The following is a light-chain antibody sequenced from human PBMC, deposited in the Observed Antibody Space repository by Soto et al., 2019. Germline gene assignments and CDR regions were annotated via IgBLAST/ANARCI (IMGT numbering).Light chain of an antibody. CDR2: GAS. V-gene: IGKV3-20*01. J-gene: IGKJ4*01. CDR1: QSVSSSY. CDR3: QQYGSSRGLT. Sequence: EIVLTQSPGTLSLSPGERATLSCRASQSVSSSYLAWYQQKPGQAPRLLIYGASSRATGIPDRFSGSGSGTDFTLTISRQEPEDFSVYYCQQYGSSRGLTFGGGTKVEIK.